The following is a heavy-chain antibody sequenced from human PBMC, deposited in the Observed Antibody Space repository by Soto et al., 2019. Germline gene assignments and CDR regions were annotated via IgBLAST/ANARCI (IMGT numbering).Heavy chain of an antibody. V-gene: IGHV1-18*01. Sequence: QVQLVQSGAEVKKPGASVKVSCKASGYTFTSDGISWVRQAPGQGLEWMGWISTYNGNTKYAQKIQGRVTMTTDTSTSTAYIELRSLRSDDTAVFYCAREMVRGVVFDYWGPGTLVTVSS. CDR1: GYTFTSDG. CDR3: AREMVRGVVFDY. D-gene: IGHD3-10*01. J-gene: IGHJ4*02. CDR2: ISTYNGNT.